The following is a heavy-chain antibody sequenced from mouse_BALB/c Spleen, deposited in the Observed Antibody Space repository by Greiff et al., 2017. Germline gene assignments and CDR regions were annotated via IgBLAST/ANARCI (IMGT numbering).Heavy chain of an antibody. CDR3: AIHYYGYEAMDY. CDR1: GDSITSGY. CDR2: ISYSGST. V-gene: IGHV3-8*02. Sequence: EVHLVESGPSLVKPSQTLSLTCSVTGDSITSGYWNWIRKFPGNKLEYMGYISYSGSTYYNPSLKSRISITRDTSKNQYYLQLNSVTTEDTATYYCAIHYYGYEAMDYWGQGTSVTVSS. D-gene: IGHD1-2*01. J-gene: IGHJ4*01.